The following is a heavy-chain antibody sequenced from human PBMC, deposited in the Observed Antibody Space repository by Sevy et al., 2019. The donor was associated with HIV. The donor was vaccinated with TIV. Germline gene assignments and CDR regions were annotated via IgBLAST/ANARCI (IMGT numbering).Heavy chain of an antibody. CDR1: GFTFSRFS. J-gene: IGHJ1*01. CDR2: ISYDETNE. CDR3: ALGRLSSEVAEYFHN. Sequence: GGSLRLSCAASGFTFSRFSMHWVRQAPGKGLEWLATISYDETNEDYADSVNGRFSISRDNSQNTLFLHMHSLRPEDRAVYYCALGRLSSEVAEYFHNWGQGTLVTVSS. V-gene: IGHV3-30-3*01. D-gene: IGHD1-26*01.